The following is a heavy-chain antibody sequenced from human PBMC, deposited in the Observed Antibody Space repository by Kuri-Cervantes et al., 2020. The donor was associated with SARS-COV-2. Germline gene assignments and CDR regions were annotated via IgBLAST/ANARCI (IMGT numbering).Heavy chain of an antibody. V-gene: IGHV3-30*03. CDR1: GFTFSNSG. CDR3: ARERCMLYGYRCSYFDY. Sequence: GESLKISCAASGFTFSNSGMHWVRQAPGKGLEWLGVILYDGSNKYYGDSVKGRFTISRDNSKNTLYLQMNSLGAEDTAVYYCARERCMLYGYRCSYFDYWGQGTLVTVSS. CDR2: ILYDGSNK. J-gene: IGHJ4*02. D-gene: IGHD2-8*01.